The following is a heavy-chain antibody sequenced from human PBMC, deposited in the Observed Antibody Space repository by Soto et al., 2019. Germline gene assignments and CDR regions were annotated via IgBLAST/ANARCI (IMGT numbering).Heavy chain of an antibody. V-gene: IGHV4-4*07. J-gene: IGHJ5*02. CDR2: VYTDGTT. Sequence: QVRLQESGPGLVKPGETLSLTCTASGGSIRNYYWSWIRQAAGKRLEWIGRVYTDGTTTYNPSLRGRVTKSLDTSKNPVSLKLSSVTAAHTAIYFCARVPRSLVSGNWFAPWGQGTLVTVSS. D-gene: IGHD2-8*01. CDR1: GGSIRNYY. CDR3: ARVPRSLVSGNWFAP.